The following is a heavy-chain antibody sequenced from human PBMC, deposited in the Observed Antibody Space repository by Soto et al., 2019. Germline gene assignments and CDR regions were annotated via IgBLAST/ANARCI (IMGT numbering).Heavy chain of an antibody. V-gene: IGHV4-34*01. D-gene: IGHD3-10*01. CDR1: GGSFSGYY. Sequence: SETLSLTCAVYGGSFSGYYWSWIRQPPGKGLEWIGEINHSGSTNYNPSLKSRVTISVDTSKNQFSLKLSSVTAADTAVYYCGRGGYGRRYYYGSGSSPGSYYYYMDVWGKGTTVTVSS. CDR2: INHSGST. CDR3: GRGGYGRRYYYGSGSSPGSYYYYMDV. J-gene: IGHJ6*03.